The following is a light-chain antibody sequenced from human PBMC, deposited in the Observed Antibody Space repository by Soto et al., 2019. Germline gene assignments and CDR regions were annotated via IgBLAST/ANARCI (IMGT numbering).Light chain of an antibody. CDR2: GAS. J-gene: IGKJ3*01. V-gene: IGKV3-20*01. CDR3: LQYGNSPFT. CDR1: QSVSSSY. Sequence: EIVLTQSPGTLSLSPGERATLSCRASQSVSSSYLAWYQQKPGQTPRLLIYGASSRVTGIPDRFSGSGSGTDFTLTISRLEPEDFAVYYCLQYGNSPFTFGPGTKVDVK.